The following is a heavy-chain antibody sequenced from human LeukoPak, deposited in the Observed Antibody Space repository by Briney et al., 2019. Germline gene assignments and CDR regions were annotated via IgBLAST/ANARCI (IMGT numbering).Heavy chain of an antibody. J-gene: IGHJ4*02. CDR2: ISYMGDHR. V-gene: IGHV3-21*06. CDR3: GKTFPPLRVAAAGDY. Sequence: GGSLRFSCTASGFTFSDCDMNWFRQAPGKGLQWVSSISYMGDHRYYADSAKGRFTISRDNAKNSLYLQMDNLRADDTAVYYCGKTFPPLRVAAAGDYWGQGTLVTVSS. D-gene: IGHD6-25*01. CDR1: GFTFSDCD.